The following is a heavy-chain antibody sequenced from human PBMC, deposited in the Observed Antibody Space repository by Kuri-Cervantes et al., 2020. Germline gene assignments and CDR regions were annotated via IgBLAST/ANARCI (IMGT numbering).Heavy chain of an antibody. V-gene: IGHV4-34*01. Sequence: SQTLSLTCAVYGGSFSGYYWSWTRQPPGKGLEWIGEINHSGSTNYNPSLKSRVTISVDTSKNQFSLKLSSVTAADTAVYYCARARSRDFFGAFLDYWGQGTLVTVSS. J-gene: IGHJ4*02. CDR1: GGSFSGYY. CDR2: INHSGST. CDR3: ARARSRDFFGAFLDY. D-gene: IGHD3-3*01.